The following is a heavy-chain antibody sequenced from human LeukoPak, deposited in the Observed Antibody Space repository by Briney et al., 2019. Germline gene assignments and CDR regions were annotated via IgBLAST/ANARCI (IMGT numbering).Heavy chain of an antibody. Sequence: GESLKISCKGSGYSFTTYWIGWVRQLPGKGLEWMGIIYPGDSDTRYSPSFQGQVTISADKSISTAYLQWSSLKASDTAMYYCARVAKTGYSSSSDYFDYWGQGTLVTVSS. D-gene: IGHD6-6*01. CDR1: GYSFTTYW. J-gene: IGHJ4*02. CDR2: IYPGDSDT. CDR3: ARVAKTGYSSSSDYFDY. V-gene: IGHV5-51*01.